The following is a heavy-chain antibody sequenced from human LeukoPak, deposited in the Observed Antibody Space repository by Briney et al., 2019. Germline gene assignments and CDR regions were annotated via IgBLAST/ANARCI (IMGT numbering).Heavy chain of an antibody. CDR1: GFTFSSYG. CDR2: IWYDGSNK. D-gene: IGHD3-22*01. V-gene: IGHV3-33*08. CDR3: ARASRSGYPPFDY. Sequence: PGGSLRLPCAASGFTFSSYGMHWVRQAPGKGLEWVAVIWYDGSNKYYADSVKGRFTISRDNSKNTLYLQMNSLRAEDTAVYYCARASRSGYPPFDYWGQGTLVTVSS. J-gene: IGHJ4*02.